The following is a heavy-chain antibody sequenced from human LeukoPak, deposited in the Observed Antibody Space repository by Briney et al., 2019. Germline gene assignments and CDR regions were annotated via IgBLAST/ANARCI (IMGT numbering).Heavy chain of an antibody. J-gene: IGHJ4*02. CDR3: AREGLLWFGDQNLRKGFDY. D-gene: IGHD3-10*01. CDR1: GGTFSSYA. V-gene: IGHV1-69*13. CDR2: IIPIFGTA. Sequence: ASVKVSCKASGGTFSSYAISWVRQAPGQGLEWMGGIIPIFGTANYAQKFQGRVTITADESTGTACMELSSLRSEDTAVYYCAREGLLWFGDQNLRKGFDYWGQGTLVTVSS.